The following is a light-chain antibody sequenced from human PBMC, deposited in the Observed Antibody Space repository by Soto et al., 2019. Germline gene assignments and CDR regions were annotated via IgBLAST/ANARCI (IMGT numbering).Light chain of an antibody. J-gene: IGKJ4*01. CDR1: QSVSSTF. CDR3: QYYGSSPPLT. CDR2: GAS. V-gene: IGKV3-20*01. Sequence: EFVFTQSPGTLSLSPGERATLSCRASQSVSSTFLAWYQQKPGQPPRLLIYGASTRGTGIPDRFSGSGSGTDFTLTISRLEPDDFAVYYCQYYGSSPPLTFGGGTKVEIK.